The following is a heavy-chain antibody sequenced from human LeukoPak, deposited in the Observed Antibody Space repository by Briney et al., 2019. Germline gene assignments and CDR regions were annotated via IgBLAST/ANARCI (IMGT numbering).Heavy chain of an antibody. Sequence: KTGGSLRLSCAASGFIFSSYSMSWVRQAPGKGLEWVSSISTSSSYIYYADSVKGRFTISRDNAKNSLYLQMNSLRAEDTAVYYCAELGITMIGGVWGKGTTVTISS. CDR1: GFIFSSYS. V-gene: IGHV3-21*01. D-gene: IGHD3-10*02. J-gene: IGHJ6*04. CDR2: ISTSSSYI. CDR3: AELGITMIGGV.